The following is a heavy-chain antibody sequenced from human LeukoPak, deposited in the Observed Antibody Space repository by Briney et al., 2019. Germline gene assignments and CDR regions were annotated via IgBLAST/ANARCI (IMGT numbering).Heavy chain of an antibody. Sequence: SVKVSCKASGGTFSSYAISWVRQAPGQGLEWMGGITAIFGIANSAQNFQGRVTITADESTSTAYMELSSLRSEDTAVYYCARNVVVPAATYNWFDTWGQGTLVTVSS. CDR1: GGTFSSYA. V-gene: IGHV1-69*13. D-gene: IGHD2-2*01. J-gene: IGHJ5*02. CDR2: ITAIFGIA. CDR3: ARNVVVPAATYNWFDT.